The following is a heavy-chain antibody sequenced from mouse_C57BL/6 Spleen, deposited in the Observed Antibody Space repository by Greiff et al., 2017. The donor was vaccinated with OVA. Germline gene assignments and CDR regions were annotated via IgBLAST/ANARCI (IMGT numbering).Heavy chain of an antibody. J-gene: IGHJ1*03. D-gene: IGHD3-3*01. CDR1: GYTFTDYY. CDR2: INPNNGGT. CDR3: ARGGDVGWYFDV. V-gene: IGHV1-26*01. Sequence: VQLQQSGPELVKPGASVKISCKASGYTFTDYYMNWVKQSHGKSLEWIGDINPNNGGTSYNQKFKGTATLTVDKSSSTAYMELRSLTSEDSAVYYCARGGDVGWYFDVWGTGTTVTVSS.